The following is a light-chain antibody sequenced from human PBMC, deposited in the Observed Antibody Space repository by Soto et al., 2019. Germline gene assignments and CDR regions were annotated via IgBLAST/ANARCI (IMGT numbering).Light chain of an antibody. Sequence: QSVLTQPRSVSGSPGQSVTISCTGTSSDVGGYNYVSWYQQHPGKAPXXXXXXXXXXXXXXXDRXSGSKSGNTASLTISGXXXXXXXXXYXCSYAGSYTVVFGGGTKLTVL. CDR2: XXX. CDR1: SSDVGGYNY. V-gene: IGLV2-11*01. J-gene: IGLJ2*01. CDR3: CSYAGSYTVV.